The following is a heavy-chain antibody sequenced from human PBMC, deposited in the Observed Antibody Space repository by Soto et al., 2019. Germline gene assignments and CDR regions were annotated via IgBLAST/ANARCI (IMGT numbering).Heavy chain of an antibody. CDR1: GFTFDDYA. D-gene: IGHD6-13*01. Sequence: LRLSCAASGFTFDDYAMHWVRQAPGKGLEWVSGISWNSGSIGYADSVKGRFTVSRDNAKNSLYLQMNSLRAEDTALYYCAKDMGYSSSWYIFDYWGQGTLVTVSS. J-gene: IGHJ4*02. CDR3: AKDMGYSSSWYIFDY. V-gene: IGHV3-9*01. CDR2: ISWNSGSI.